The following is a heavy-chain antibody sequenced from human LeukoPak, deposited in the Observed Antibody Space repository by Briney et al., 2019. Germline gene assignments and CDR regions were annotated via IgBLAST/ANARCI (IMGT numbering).Heavy chain of an antibody. V-gene: IGHV3-21*01. CDR1: GFTFSSYS. CDR2: ISSSSYI. CDR3: ASYSSGYYQVDY. D-gene: IGHD3-22*01. J-gene: IGHJ4*02. Sequence: GGSLRLSCAASGFTFSSYSMNWVRQAPGKGLEWVSSISSSSYIYYADSVKGRFTISRDNAKNPLYLQMNSLRAEDTAVYYCASYSSGYYQVDYWGQGTLVTVSS.